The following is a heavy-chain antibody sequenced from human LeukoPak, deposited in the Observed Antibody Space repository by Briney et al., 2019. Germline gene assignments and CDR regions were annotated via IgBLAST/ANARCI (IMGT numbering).Heavy chain of an antibody. J-gene: IGHJ4*02. CDR1: GFTFSSYA. CDR2: ISYDGSNK. D-gene: IGHD2-21*02. V-gene: IGHV3-30-3*01. Sequence: PGGSLRLSCAASGFTFSSYAMHWVRQAPGKGLEWVAVISYDGSNKYYADSVKGRFTISRDNSKNTLYLQMNSLRAEDTAVYYCAVFGDASFDYWGQGTLVTVSS. CDR3: AVFGDASFDY.